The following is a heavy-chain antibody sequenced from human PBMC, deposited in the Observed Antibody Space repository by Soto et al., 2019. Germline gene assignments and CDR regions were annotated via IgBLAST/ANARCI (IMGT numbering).Heavy chain of an antibody. CDR3: ATRGDMRGQTTPDRNVDY. CDR1: GGTFSSYA. Sequence: QVQLVQSGAEVKKPGSSVKVSCKASGGTFSSYAISWVRQAPGQGLEWMGGIIPIFGTANYAQKFQGRVTITADEATSTAYMELSSLRSEDTAGYDGATRGDMRGQTTPDRNVDYWGQGTLVTVSS. D-gene: IGHD3-16*01. J-gene: IGHJ4*02. CDR2: IIPIFGTA. V-gene: IGHV1-69*01.